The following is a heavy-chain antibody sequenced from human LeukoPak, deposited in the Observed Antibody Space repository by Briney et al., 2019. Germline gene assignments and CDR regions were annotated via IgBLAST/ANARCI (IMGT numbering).Heavy chain of an antibody. Sequence: GGSLRLSCAASGFTFYDYGMSWVRQAPGKGLEWVSGINWNGGSTGYADSVKGRFTISRDNAKNSLYLQMNSLRAEDTALYYCARGTVTTKNYYYYMDVWGKGTTVTVSS. CDR1: GFTFYDYG. D-gene: IGHD4-11*01. CDR3: ARGTVTTKNYYYYMDV. J-gene: IGHJ6*03. V-gene: IGHV3-20*04. CDR2: INWNGGST.